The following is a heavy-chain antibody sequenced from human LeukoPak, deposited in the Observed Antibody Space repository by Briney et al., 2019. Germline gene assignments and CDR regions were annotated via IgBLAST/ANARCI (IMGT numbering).Heavy chain of an antibody. CDR2: IIPIFGTA. J-gene: IGHJ5*02. CDR3: ARGGYCSSTSCFIDNWFDP. V-gene: IGHV1-69*13. D-gene: IGHD2-2*01. CDR1: GGTFSSYA. Sequence: SVKVSCKASGGTFSSYAISWVRQASGQGLEWMGGIIPIFGTANYAQRFQGRVTITADESTSTAYMELSSLRSEDTAVYYCARGGYCSSTSCFIDNWFDPWGQGILVTVSS.